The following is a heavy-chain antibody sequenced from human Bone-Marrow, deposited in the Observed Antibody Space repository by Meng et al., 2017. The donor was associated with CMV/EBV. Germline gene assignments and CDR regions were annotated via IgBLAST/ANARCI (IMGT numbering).Heavy chain of an antibody. CDR2: IKQDGSEK. V-gene: IGHV3-7*01. CDR1: GFTFSSYW. Sequence: GESLKISCAASGFTFSSYWMSWVRQAPGKGLEWVANIKQDGSEKYYVDSVKGRFTISRDNAKNSLYLQMNSLRPEDTAMYYCAKSRSPPKKVVAGPLAYWGQGTLVTVYS. CDR3: AKSRSPPKKVVAGPLAY. J-gene: IGHJ4*02. D-gene: IGHD6-19*01.